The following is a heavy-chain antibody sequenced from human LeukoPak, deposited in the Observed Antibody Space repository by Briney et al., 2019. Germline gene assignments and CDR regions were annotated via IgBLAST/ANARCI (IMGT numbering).Heavy chain of an antibody. V-gene: IGHV4-34*01. CDR3: TRMTAGHDY. CDR2: INHSGYT. CDR1: GVSFDYYY. J-gene: IGHJ4*02. D-gene: IGHD2-21*02. Sequence: SETLSLTCAVSGVSFDYYYWSWVRQTPGKGLEWIGEINHSGYTNDSPSLKSRVTLSIDTSRKQFSLNLRSVTVADTGIYYCTRMTAGHDYWGQGTLVTVSS.